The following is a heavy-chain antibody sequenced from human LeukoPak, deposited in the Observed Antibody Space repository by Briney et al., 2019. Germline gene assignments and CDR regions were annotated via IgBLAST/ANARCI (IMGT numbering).Heavy chain of an antibody. CDR3: ARGGMATTTLDY. Sequence: GGSLRLSCAASGFTFSSYSMNWVRQAPGKGLEWVSSISSSSSYIYYADSVKGRFTISRDNAKNSLYLQMNSLRAEDTAVYYCARGGMATTTLDYWGQGTLVTVSS. CDR2: ISSSSSYI. V-gene: IGHV3-21*01. D-gene: IGHD5-24*01. J-gene: IGHJ4*02. CDR1: GFTFSSYS.